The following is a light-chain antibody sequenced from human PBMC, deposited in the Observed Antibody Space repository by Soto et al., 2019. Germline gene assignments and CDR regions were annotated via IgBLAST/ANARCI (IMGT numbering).Light chain of an antibody. V-gene: IGLV1-40*01. Sequence: QSVLTQPPSMSGAPGQRVIISCTGSSSNIGAPYDVHWYQQLPGTAPKLLIYGNRFRPSGVPDRFSGSKSATSASLAITGLQAEDEADYYCQSYDSSLSAVVFGGGTKLPVL. CDR2: GNR. J-gene: IGLJ2*01. CDR3: QSYDSSLSAVV. CDR1: SSNIGAPYD.